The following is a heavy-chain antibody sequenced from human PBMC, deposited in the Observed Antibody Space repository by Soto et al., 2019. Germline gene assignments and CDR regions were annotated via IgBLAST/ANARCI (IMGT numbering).Heavy chain of an antibody. CDR2: IYPGDSDT. CDR1: GYSFTTHW. CDR3: TRGLGTAIVGDF. J-gene: IGHJ4*02. Sequence: GESLKISCKGSGYSFTTHWIGWVRQMPGKGLEWMGLIYPGDSDTKYSPAFQGQVTISADKSLTTAFLQWSSLKASDSAVYYCTRGLGTAIVGDFWGQGTLVTVSS. V-gene: IGHV5-51*01. D-gene: IGHD2-21*01.